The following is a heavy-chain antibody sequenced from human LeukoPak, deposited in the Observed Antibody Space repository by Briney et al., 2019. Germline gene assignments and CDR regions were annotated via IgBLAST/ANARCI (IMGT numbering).Heavy chain of an antibody. CDR2: IIPIFCTA. Sequence: SSVKVSYKASGCTFSSYAISWVRQAPGQGLEWMGVIIPIFCTADYAQKFQGRVTITADESTSTAYMELSSLRSEDTAVYYCAREEVVAATGYYYYYCMYVWGKGNTVSVSS. CDR3: AREEVVAATGYYYYYCMYV. CDR1: GCTFSSYA. V-gene: IGHV1-69*13. J-gene: IGHJ6*04. D-gene: IGHD2-15*01.